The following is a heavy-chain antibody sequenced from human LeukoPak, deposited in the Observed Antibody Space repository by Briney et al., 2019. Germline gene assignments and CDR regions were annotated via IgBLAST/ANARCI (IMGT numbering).Heavy chain of an antibody. J-gene: IGHJ6*03. CDR2: IYPGDSDT. V-gene: IGHV5-51*01. CDR3: ARHLGFGGRYYYYYMDV. Sequence: GESLKISCKGSGYSFTSYWIGWVRQMPGKGLEWMGIIYPGDSDTRYSPSFQGQVTISADKSISTAYLQWSSLKASDTAMYYCARHLGFGGRYYYYYMDVWGKGTTVTVSS. D-gene: IGHD3-10*01. CDR1: GYSFTSYW.